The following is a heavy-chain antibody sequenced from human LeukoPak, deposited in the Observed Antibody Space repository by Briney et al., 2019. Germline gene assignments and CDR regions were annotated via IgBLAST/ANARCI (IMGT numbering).Heavy chain of an antibody. CDR2: IYYSGST. CDR1: GGSISSSSYY. J-gene: IGHJ4*02. Sequence: SETLSLTCTVSGGSISSSSYYWGWIRQPPGKGLEWIGSIYYSGSTYYNPSLKSRVTISVDTSKNQFSLKLSSVTAADTAVYYCARLQWLAGGNYFDYWGQGTLVTVSS. CDR3: ARLQWLAGGNYFDY. D-gene: IGHD6-19*01. V-gene: IGHV4-39*07.